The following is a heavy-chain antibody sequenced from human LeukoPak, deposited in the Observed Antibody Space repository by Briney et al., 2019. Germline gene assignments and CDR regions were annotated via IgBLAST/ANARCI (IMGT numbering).Heavy chain of an antibody. D-gene: IGHD3-3*01. J-gene: IGHJ4*02. V-gene: IGHV1-46*01. CDR1: GYTFTSYY. CDR2: INPSGGST. Sequence: ASVKVSCKASGYTFTSYYMHWVRQAPGQGLEWMGIINPSGGSTSYAQKFQGRVTMTRDTSTSTAYMELSSLRSEDTAVYYCARGLEGSDFWSDYSYYFDYWGQGTLVTVSS. CDR3: ARGLEGSDFWSDYSYYFDY.